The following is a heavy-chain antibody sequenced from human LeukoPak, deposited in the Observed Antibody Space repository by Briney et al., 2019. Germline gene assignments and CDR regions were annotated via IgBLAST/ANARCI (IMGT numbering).Heavy chain of an antibody. CDR2: RSIYNGNT. D-gene: IGHD6-6*01. CDR3: ARGGPFPSGSSSREYYLDY. Sequence: GAPVKVSCKASGYDFINYGISWVRQTPGQGLEWMGWRSIYNGNTDYKLQGRVTMTTDTSTSTAYMEVRSLRSDDTAVYYCARGGPFPSGSSSREYYLDYWGQGTLVTVSS. CDR1: GYDFINYG. V-gene: IGHV1-18*01. J-gene: IGHJ4*02.